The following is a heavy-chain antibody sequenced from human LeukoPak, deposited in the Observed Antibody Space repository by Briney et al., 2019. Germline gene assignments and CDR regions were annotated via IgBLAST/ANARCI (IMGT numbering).Heavy chain of an antibody. J-gene: IGHJ4*02. CDR2: IYYSGST. CDR1: GGSISSSSYY. CDR3: ARWTEWLVKGAFDY. Sequence: PSETLSLTCTVSGGSISSSSYYWGWIRQPPGKGLEWIGSIYYSGSTYYNPSLKSRVTISVDTSKNQFSLKLSSVTAADTAVHYCARWTEWLVKGAFDYWGQGTLVTVSS. V-gene: IGHV4-39*07. D-gene: IGHD6-19*01.